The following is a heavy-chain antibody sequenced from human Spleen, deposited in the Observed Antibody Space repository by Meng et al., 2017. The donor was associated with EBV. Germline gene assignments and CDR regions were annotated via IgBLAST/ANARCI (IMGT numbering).Heavy chain of an antibody. CDR1: GGYISSSGYH. CDR3: ARGYNGFFDH. D-gene: IGHD5-12*01. CDR2: FYYSGTT. J-gene: IGHJ4*02. V-gene: IGHV4-39*07. Sequence: QRQLQEPGPGLVKPSETLSLTCSVSGGYISSSGYHWAWLRQPPGKGLEWIGNFYYSGTTYYKSSLQSRVTMSVDTSKNQFSLRVTSVIAADTAVYYCARGYNGFFDHWGQGTLVTVSS.